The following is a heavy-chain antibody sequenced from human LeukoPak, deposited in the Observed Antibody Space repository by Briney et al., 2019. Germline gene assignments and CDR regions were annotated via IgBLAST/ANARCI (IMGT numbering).Heavy chain of an antibody. CDR3: ARNGISNLYYFDY. V-gene: IGHV1-69*06. CDR2: IIPIFGTA. CDR1: GGTFSSYA. J-gene: IGHJ4*02. Sequence: ASVKVSCKASGGTFSSYAISWVRQAPGQGLEWMGGIIPIFGTANYAQKFQGRVTITADKSTSTAYMELSSLRSEDTAVYYCARNGISNLYYFDYWGQGTLVTVSS. D-gene: IGHD3-3*01.